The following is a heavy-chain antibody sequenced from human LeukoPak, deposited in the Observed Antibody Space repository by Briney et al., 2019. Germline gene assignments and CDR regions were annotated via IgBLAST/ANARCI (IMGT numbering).Heavy chain of an antibody. Sequence: ASVKVSRKASGYTFTGYYMHWVRQAPGQGLEWMGWINPNSGGTNYAQKFQGRVTMTRDTSISTAYMELSRLRSDDTAVYYCARDLGIHDAFDIWGQGTMVTVSS. CDR2: INPNSGGT. J-gene: IGHJ3*02. V-gene: IGHV1-2*02. CDR3: ARDLGIHDAFDI. CDR1: GYTFTGYY. D-gene: IGHD7-27*01.